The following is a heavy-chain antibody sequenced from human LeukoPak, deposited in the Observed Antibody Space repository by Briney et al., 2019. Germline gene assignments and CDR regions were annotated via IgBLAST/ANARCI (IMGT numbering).Heavy chain of an antibody. J-gene: IGHJ4*02. D-gene: IGHD2-15*01. CDR2: ISGSGGDT. V-gene: IGHV3-23*01. Sequence: GGSLRLSCTASGFNFPNYAMTWVRQAPGKGLEWVSSISGSGGDTYYADSVKGRFTISRDNSKNTLYLQMNSLGGEDTAVYYCTKAYCSGGSCYEPDYWGQGTLVTVSS. CDR3: TKAYCSGGSCYEPDY. CDR1: GFNFPNYA.